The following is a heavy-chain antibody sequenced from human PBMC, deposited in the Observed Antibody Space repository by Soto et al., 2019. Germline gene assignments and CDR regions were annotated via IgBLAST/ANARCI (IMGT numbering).Heavy chain of an antibody. J-gene: IGHJ6*02. CDR1: GCTVSSHE. V-gene: IGHV3-48*03. CDR3: ARARDYDYHYSGMDA. Sequence: GSLRLSCVACGCTVSSHEMKWVRQAPGKGLEWVSYISVVGSTKYYADSVKGRFTISRDNAKNSLYLQMKSLRAEDTAVYYCARARDYDYHYSGMDAWGQGTTVTVSS. D-gene: IGHD4-17*01. CDR2: ISVVGSTK.